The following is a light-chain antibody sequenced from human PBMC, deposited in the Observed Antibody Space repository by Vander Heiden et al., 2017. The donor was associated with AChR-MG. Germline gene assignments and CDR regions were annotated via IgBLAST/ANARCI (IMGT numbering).Light chain of an antibody. CDR2: DVT. CDR3: SSYTTSSTWV. Sequence: QSALTQPASVSGSPGQSITISCTGTSSDVGNYNYVSWYQQHPGKAPKLMIYDVTNRPSGGSNRFSGSKSGNTASLTSSGLQAGDEADYYCSSYTTSSTWVFGGGTKLTVL. V-gene: IGLV2-14*03. J-gene: IGLJ3*02. CDR1: SSDVGNYNY.